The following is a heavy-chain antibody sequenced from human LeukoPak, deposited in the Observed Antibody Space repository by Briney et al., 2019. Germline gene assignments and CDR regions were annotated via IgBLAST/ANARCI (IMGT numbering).Heavy chain of an antibody. CDR3: ARQLLGYDSGGYYGSFFDY. J-gene: IGHJ4*02. Sequence: ASVKVSCKASGFTFKNYGITWVRQAPGQGREWMGWITSYNGNTNFPQKLQGRVTMTTDTSTSAAYMELRSLRSDDTAVYFCARQLLGYDSGGYYGSFFDYWGQGTLVTVSS. D-gene: IGHD3-10*01. CDR1: GFTFKNYG. CDR2: ITSYNGNT. V-gene: IGHV1-18*01.